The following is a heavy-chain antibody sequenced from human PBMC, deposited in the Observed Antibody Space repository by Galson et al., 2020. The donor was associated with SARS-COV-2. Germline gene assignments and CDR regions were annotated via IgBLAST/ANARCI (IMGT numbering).Heavy chain of an antibody. Sequence: GESLKISCKGSGYNFGRFWIGWVRQMPGKGLEWMGIIRSSEYDIRYSPSFQGHVTLSVDKSINTAYLDWSSLRASDTAMYYCARHAEGSVWSGVYYFFDVWGRGTFVTVSS. J-gene: IGHJ2*01. V-gene: IGHV5-51*01. CDR3: ARHAEGSVWSGVYYFFDV. CDR1: GYNFGRFW. CDR2: IRSSEYDI. D-gene: IGHD6-19*01.